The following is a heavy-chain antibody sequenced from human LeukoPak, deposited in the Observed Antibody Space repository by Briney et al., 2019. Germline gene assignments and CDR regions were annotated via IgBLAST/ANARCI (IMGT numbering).Heavy chain of an antibody. CDR2: INPDSGGT. CDR1: GYTFTGYY. V-gene: IGHV1-2*02. J-gene: IGHJ1*01. D-gene: IGHD1-7*01. Sequence: ASVKVSCKASGYTFTGYYMHWVRQAPGQGLEWMGWINPDSGGTNYAQKFQGRVTMTRDTSISTAYMELSRPRSDDTAVYYCARGVNWNYEGVQFREYFQHWGQGTLVTVSS. CDR3: ARGVNWNYEGVQFREYFQH.